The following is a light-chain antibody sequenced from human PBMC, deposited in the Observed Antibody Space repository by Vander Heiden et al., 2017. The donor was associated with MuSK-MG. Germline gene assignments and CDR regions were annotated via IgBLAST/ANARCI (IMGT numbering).Light chain of an antibody. V-gene: IGKV1-8*01. J-gene: IGKJ3*01. CDR2: AAS. CDR3: HQDYSYPHT. Sequence: AIRMTQSPSSFSASTGDRVTITCRASQGISSYLAWYQQKPGKAPKLLIYAASTLQSGVPSRFSGSGSGTDFTLTISCLQSEDFATYYCHQDYSYPHTFGPGTKVDIK. CDR1: QGISSY.